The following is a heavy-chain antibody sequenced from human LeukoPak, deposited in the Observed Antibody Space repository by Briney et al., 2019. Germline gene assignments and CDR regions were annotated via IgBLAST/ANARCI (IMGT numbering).Heavy chain of an antibody. CDR3: ARDRPNYYESNGHYYRRDGDY. Sequence: GGSLRLSCAASGFTFSSYGMHWVRQAPGKGLEWVAVIWYDGSNKYYADSVKGRFTISRDNSKNRLYLQMNSLRAEDTAIYYCARDRPNYYESNGHYYRRDGDYWGQGTLVTVSS. D-gene: IGHD3-22*01. CDR1: GFTFSSYG. CDR2: IWYDGSNK. J-gene: IGHJ4*02. V-gene: IGHV3-33*01.